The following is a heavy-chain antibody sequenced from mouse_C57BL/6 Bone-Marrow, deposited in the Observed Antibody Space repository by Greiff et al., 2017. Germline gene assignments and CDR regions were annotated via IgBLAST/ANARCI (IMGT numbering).Heavy chain of an antibody. J-gene: IGHJ2*01. CDR1: GYTFTSYW. CDR3: ARSLIYYYGSSLCY. CDR2: IYPGSGST. V-gene: IGHV1-55*01. D-gene: IGHD1-1*01. Sequence: QVQLKQSGAELVKPGASVQMSCKASGYTFTSYWITWVKQRPGQGLEWIGDIYPGSGSTNYNEKFKGKATLTVDTSSSTAYMQLSSLTSEDSAVYYCARSLIYYYGSSLCYWGQGTTLTVSS.